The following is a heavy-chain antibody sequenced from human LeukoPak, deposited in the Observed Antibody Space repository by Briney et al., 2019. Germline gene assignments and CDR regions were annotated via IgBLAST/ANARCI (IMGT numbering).Heavy chain of an antibody. J-gene: IGHJ4*02. CDR2: INSNSGGT. V-gene: IGHV1-2*02. CDR3: ARETLLGTKDFDY. Sequence: ASVKVSCMASGYTFTAYYIHWVRQAPGQGLEWMGWINSNSGGTGSAQKFQDRVTMTRDTSISTAYMELSRLRSDDTAVYYCARETLLGTKDFDYWGQGTLVTVSS. CDR1: GYTFTAYY. D-gene: IGHD7-27*01.